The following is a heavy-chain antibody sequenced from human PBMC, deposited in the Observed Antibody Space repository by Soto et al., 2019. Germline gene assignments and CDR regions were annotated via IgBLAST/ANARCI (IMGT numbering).Heavy chain of an antibody. CDR1: GFSFDDHA. CDR3: VRAQLGDLCSCGHFDP. J-gene: IGHJ5*02. CDR2: ISWNSGNA. Sequence: DVQLVESGGTLVQPGRSLRLSCAASGFSFDDHAMHWARQTPEKGLEWVAGISWNSGNADYADSVKGRFTISRDNGKNSPFLDMKSLRVEETALYYCVRAQLGDLCSCGHFDPWGQATLVAVSS. V-gene: IGHV3-9*01. D-gene: IGHD2-15*01.